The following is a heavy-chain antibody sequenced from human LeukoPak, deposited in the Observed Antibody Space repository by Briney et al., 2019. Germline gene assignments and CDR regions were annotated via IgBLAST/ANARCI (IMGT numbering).Heavy chain of an antibody. D-gene: IGHD6-19*01. CDR3: ASQYSSGWYDY. CDR2: IYYSGST. J-gene: IGHJ4*02. CDR1: GGSISSYY. V-gene: IGHV4-59*01. Sequence: SETLSLTCTVSGGSISSYYWSWIRQPPGKGLECIGYIYYSGSTNYNPSLKSRVTISVDTSKNQFSLKLSSVTAADTAVYYCASQYSSGWYDYWGQGTLVTVSS.